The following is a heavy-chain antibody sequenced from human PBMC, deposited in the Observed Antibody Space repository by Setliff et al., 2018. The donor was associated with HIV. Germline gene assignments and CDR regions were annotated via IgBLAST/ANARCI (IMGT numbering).Heavy chain of an antibody. CDR2: ISWNSDII. J-gene: IGHJ6*03. V-gene: IGHV3-9*01. CDR1: GYTFTGYY. D-gene: IGHD3-9*01. Sequence: SCKASGYTFTGYYIHWVRQVPGKGLEWVAGISWNSDIIGYGDSAKGRFTISRDNVKNSLYLEMNRVTTEDTALYYCVRDGSATGRYYFYMDVWGKGIAVTVSS. CDR3: VRDGSATGRYYFYMDV.